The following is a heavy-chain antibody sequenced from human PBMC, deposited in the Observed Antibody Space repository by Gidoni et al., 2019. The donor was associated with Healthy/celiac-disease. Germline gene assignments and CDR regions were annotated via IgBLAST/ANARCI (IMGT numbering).Heavy chain of an antibody. D-gene: IGHD6-19*01. CDR1: GFSFSSYA. V-gene: IGHV3-64D*06. CDR3: VPRIEAVAGNGGGDY. CDR2: SSSNGGST. J-gene: IGHJ4*02. Sequence: EVQLVESGGGLVQPGGSLRLSCSSSGFSFSSYAMHWVRQAPGKGLEYVSASSSNGGSTYYADSVKGRFTISRDNSKNTLYIQMSSLRAEETAVYYCVPRIEAVAGNGGGDYWGQGTLVTVSS.